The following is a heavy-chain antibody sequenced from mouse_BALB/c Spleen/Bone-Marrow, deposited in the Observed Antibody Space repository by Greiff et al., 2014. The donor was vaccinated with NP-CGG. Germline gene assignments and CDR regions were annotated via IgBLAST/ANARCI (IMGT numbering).Heavy chain of an antibody. CDR1: GFSLSRYS. D-gene: IGHD2-10*02. Sequence: VMLVESGPGLVAPSQSLSITCTVSGFSLSRYSVHWVRQPPGKGLEWLGMIWGGGSTDYNSALKSGLSISKDNSKSQVFLKMNSLQTDDTAMYYCARLYGNYGGYFDYWGQGTTLTVSS. V-gene: IGHV2-6-4*01. CDR2: IWGGGST. J-gene: IGHJ2*01. CDR3: ARLYGNYGGYFDY.